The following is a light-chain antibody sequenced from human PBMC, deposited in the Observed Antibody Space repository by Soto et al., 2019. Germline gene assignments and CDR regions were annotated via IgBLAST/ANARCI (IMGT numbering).Light chain of an antibody. CDR3: QQFDDYPIT. CDR2: DAS. Sequence: IQMTQSPSSLSASVVDSVTITFRASRVISRALAWYQQKPGKAPKVVIYDASSLGSGVPSRFSGYGSGTDFTLIISSLQPEDLATYYCQQFDDYPITFGQGTRLEIK. CDR1: RVISRA. V-gene: IGKV1D-13*01. J-gene: IGKJ5*01.